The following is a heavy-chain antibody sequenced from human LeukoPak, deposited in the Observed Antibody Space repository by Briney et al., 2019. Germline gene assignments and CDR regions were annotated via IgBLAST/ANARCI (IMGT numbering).Heavy chain of an antibody. CDR1: GGSFSSYF. D-gene: IGHD3-10*01. Sequence: PSETLSLTCAGYGGSFSSYFWTWIRQPPGKGLEWIGEINHSGSTNYNPSLKSRVTISVDTSKNQFSLKLSSVTAADTAVYYCARLESVRNGRYYGSGSYRNYYYYYMDVWGKGTTVTVSS. V-gene: IGHV4-34*01. CDR2: INHSGST. CDR3: ARLESVRNGRYYGSGSYRNYYYYYMDV. J-gene: IGHJ6*03.